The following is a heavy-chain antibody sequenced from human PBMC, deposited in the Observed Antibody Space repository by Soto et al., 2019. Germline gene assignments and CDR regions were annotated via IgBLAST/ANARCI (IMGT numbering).Heavy chain of an antibody. J-gene: IGHJ5*02. Sequence: SETLSLTCAVYGGSVNGYYWNWIRQPPGKGLEWIGEINHTGGTHYNPSLNSRVTMSVDTSRNQFSLRLSSVTAADTAIYHCATRITVFGLLIPPLDACGQGTQVTVSS. CDR3: ATRITVFGLLIPPLDA. CDR2: INHTGGT. CDR1: GGSVNGYY. V-gene: IGHV4-34*01. D-gene: IGHD3-3*01.